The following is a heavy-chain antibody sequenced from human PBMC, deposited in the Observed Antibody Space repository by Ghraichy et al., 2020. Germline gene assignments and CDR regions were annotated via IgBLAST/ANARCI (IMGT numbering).Heavy chain of an antibody. CDR2: IYPDDSDT. J-gene: IGHJ4*02. CDR1: GYSFTTYW. V-gene: IGHV5-51*01. Sequence: GESLNISCKDSGYSFTTYWIGWVRQMPGKGLEWMGIIYPDDSDTRYSPSFHGQVTISADKSISTAYLQWSSLKAADTAMYYCAKQGSGYFFDYWGQGTLVTVSS. D-gene: IGHD3-3*01. CDR3: AKQGSGYFFDY.